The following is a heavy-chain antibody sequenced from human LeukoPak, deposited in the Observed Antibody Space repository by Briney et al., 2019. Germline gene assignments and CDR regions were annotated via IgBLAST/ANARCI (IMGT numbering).Heavy chain of an antibody. CDR3: ARETYDILTGTYFDY. Sequence: PSETLSLTCTVSSGSVSTSSYYWGWIRQPPGKGLEWIGSVYYSGSTYYNPSLKSRVTISVDTSKNQFSLKLSSVTAADTAVYYCARETYDILTGTYFDYWGQGTLVTVS. CDR2: VYYSGST. J-gene: IGHJ4*02. CDR1: SGSVSTSSYY. D-gene: IGHD3-9*01. V-gene: IGHV4-39*07.